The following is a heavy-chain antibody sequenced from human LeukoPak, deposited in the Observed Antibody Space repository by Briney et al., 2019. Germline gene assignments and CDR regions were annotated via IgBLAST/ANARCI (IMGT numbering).Heavy chain of an antibody. J-gene: IGHJ3*02. CDR2: ISSSSSTI. V-gene: IGHV3-48*01. D-gene: IGHD3-3*01. Sequence: GGSLRLSCAASGFTFSSYSMNWVRQAPGKGLEWVSYISSSSSTIYYADSVKGRFTISRDNAKNSLYLQMNSLRAEDTAVYYCASELPYYYLWAFDIWGQGTMVTVSS. CDR1: GFTFSSYS. CDR3: ASELPYYYLWAFDI.